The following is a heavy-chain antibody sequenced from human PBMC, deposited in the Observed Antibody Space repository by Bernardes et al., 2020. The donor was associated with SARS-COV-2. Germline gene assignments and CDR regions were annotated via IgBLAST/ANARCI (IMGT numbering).Heavy chain of an antibody. CDR3: ARGRSGRNGYPKPGDY. D-gene: IGHD5-12*01. CDR1: GGSFSGYY. J-gene: IGHJ4*02. V-gene: IGHV4-34*01. Sequence: ETLSLTCAVYGGSFSGYYWNWIRQPPGKGLEWIGEINHSGSTNYNPSLKSRVTISVDTSKNQFSLKLTSVTAADTAVYYCARGRSGRNGYPKPGDYWGQGTLVTVSS. CDR2: INHSGST.